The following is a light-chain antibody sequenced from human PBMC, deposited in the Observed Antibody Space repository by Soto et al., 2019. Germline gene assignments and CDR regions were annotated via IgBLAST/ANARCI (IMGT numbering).Light chain of an antibody. CDR2: DVS. CDR1: SSDVGGYNY. V-gene: IGLV2-11*01. CDR3: CSYAGSYPVV. J-gene: IGLJ2*01. Sequence: QSALTQPRSVSGSHGQSVTISCTGTSSDVGGYNYVSWYQQHPGKAPKLMIYDVSKRPSGVPDRFSGSKSGNTASLTISGLQAEDEADYYCCSYAGSYPVVFGGGTKVTVL.